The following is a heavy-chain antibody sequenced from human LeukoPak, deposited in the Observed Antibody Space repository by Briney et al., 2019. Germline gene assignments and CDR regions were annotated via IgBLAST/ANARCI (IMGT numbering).Heavy chain of an antibody. CDR1: RFTVSNNY. V-gene: IGHV3-66*02. Sequence: GGSLRLSCAASRFTVSNNYMSWVRQAPGKGLEWVSVIYGGGSEYYPDSVKGRFTISRDNSKNTLYLQMNSLRAEDTAVYYCATTASGGHYNDFDHWGQGTLVTVSS. CDR2: IYGGGSE. CDR3: ATTASGGHYNDFDH. D-gene: IGHD3-10*01. J-gene: IGHJ4*02.